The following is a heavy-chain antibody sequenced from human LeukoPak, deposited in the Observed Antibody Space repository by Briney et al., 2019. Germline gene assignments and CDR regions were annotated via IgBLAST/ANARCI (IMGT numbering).Heavy chain of an antibody. CDR3: AREYYGSGNMDV. V-gene: IGHV1-46*01. CDR1: GYTFTSYY. J-gene: IGHJ6*03. D-gene: IGHD3-10*01. Sequence: GASVKVSCKASGYTFTSYYMHWVRQAPGQGLEWMGIINPSGGTTNYAQKFQGRVTMTRDMSTSTVYMELSSLRSEDTAVYYCAREYYGSGNMDVWGKGTTVTVSS. CDR2: INPSGGTT.